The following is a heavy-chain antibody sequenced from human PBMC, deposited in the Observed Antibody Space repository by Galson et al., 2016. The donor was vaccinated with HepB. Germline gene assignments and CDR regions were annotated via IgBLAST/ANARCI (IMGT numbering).Heavy chain of an antibody. CDR2: MNPASGDT. D-gene: IGHD1-14*01. J-gene: IGHJ4*02. CDR3: ARELDHSFYFDY. CDR1: GYGFTIYD. Sequence: SVKVSCKASGYGFTIYDINWVRQATGQGLEWMGWMNPASGDTGYAQKFQGRVTMTRDTSITTAYMELSSLRSEDTAVYYCARELDHSFYFDYWGQGTLLTMSS. V-gene: IGHV1-8*01.